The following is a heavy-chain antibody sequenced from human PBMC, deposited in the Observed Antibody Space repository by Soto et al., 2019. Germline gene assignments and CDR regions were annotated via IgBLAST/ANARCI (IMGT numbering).Heavy chain of an antibody. J-gene: IGHJ4*02. D-gene: IGHD3-9*01. CDR1: GGSISSYY. CDR2: IYYSGST. Sequence: SETLSLTCTVSGGSISSYYWSWIRQPPGKGLEWIGYIYYSGSTNYNPSLKSRVTISVDTSKNQFSLKLSSVTAADTAVYYCARFIMTGTSVEDDYWGQGTLVTVSS. V-gene: IGHV4-59*08. CDR3: ARFIMTGTSVEDDY.